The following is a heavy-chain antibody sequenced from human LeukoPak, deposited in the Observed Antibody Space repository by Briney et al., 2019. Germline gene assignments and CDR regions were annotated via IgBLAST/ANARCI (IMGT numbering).Heavy chain of an antibody. CDR1: GGSISSSSYF. J-gene: IGHJ4*02. CDR2: IYYSGNT. V-gene: IGHV4-39*01. Sequence: PSETLSLICTASGGSISSSSYFWGWIRQPPGKGLEWIGSIYYSGNTYYSPSLKSRFTISVDTSKNQFSLKLSSVTAAVAAVYYCARHIGSAQGGYFDYWGQGTLVTVSS. D-gene: IGHD6-19*01. CDR3: ARHIGSAQGGYFDY.